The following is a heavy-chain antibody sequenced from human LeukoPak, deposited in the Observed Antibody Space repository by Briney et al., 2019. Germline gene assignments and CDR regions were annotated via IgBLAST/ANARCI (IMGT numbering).Heavy chain of an antibody. V-gene: IGHV1-46*01. CDR3: ASDLGYCSGGSCYTNLDY. Sequence: VASVKVSCKASGHTFSNYYMHWVRQPPGQGLEWMGIINPSGGSTSYAQKFQGRVTMTRDTSISTAYMELSRLRSDDTAVYYCASDLGYCSGGSCYTNLDYWGQGTLVTVSS. J-gene: IGHJ4*02. CDR2: INPSGGST. D-gene: IGHD2-15*01. CDR1: GHTFSNYY.